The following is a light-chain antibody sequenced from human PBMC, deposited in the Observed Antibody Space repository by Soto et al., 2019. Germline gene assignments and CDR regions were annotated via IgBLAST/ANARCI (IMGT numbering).Light chain of an antibody. CDR3: SSDTRSSTKV. CDR1: SSDVGGYNY. Sequence: QSALTQPASVSGSPGQSITISCTGTSSDVGGYNYVSWYQQHPGKAPKLMIYEVSNRPSGVSNRFSGSKSVTTASLTISGLQAEDEADYYCSSDTRSSTKVFGTGTKLTVL. V-gene: IGLV2-14*01. J-gene: IGLJ1*01. CDR2: EVS.